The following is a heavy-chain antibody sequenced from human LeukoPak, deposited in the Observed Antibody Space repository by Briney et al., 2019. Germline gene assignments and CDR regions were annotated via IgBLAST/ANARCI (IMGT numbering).Heavy chain of an antibody. J-gene: IGHJ4*02. CDR2: ISSSGSTI. CDR3: ARDLCSSTSCLPGY. Sequence: GGSLRLSCAASGFTFSDYYMSWIRQAPGKGLEWVSYISSSGSTIYYADSVKGRFTISRDNAKNSLYLQMNRLRAEDTAVYYCARDLCSSTSCLPGYWGQGTLVTVSS. D-gene: IGHD2-2*01. V-gene: IGHV3-11*01. CDR1: GFTFSDYY.